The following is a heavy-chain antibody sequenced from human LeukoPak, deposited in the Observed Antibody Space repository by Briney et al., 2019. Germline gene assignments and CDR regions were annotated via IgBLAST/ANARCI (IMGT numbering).Heavy chain of an antibody. CDR3: ARHGEEDYIVVVPAPFQH. CDR1: GYSISSGYY. V-gene: IGHV4-38-2*01. CDR2: IYHSGST. D-gene: IGHD2-2*01. J-gene: IGHJ1*01. Sequence: ASETLSLTCAVSGYSISSGYYWGWIRQPPGKGLEWIGSIYHSGSTYYNPSLKSRVTISVDTSKNQFSLKLSSVTAADTAVYYCARHGEEDYIVVVPAPFQHWGQGTLVTVSS.